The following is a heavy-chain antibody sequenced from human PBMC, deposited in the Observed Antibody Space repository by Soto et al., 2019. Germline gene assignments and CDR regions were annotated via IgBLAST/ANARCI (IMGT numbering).Heavy chain of an antibody. V-gene: IGHV1-69*12. J-gene: IGHJ6*02. CDR3: ARDEMVVATGSRTWHYYYGMDV. D-gene: IGHD2-15*01. CDR2: IIPIFGTA. CDR1: GGTFSTYA. Sequence: QVQLVQSGAEVKKPGSSVKVSCKSSGGTFSTYAISWVRQAPGQGLEWMGGIIPIFGTANYAQKFQGRVTIPAEEAPTTAYMELISLRSEDTAVYYCARDEMVVATGSRTWHYYYGMDVWGQGTTVTVSS.